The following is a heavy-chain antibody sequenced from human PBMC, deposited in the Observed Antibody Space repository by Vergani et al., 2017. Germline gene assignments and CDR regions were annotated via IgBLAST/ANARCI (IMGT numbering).Heavy chain of an antibody. J-gene: IGHJ5*02. CDR3: AVGLGYCSGGSCYPNWFDP. CDR1: GFTFSSYS. D-gene: IGHD2-15*01. V-gene: IGHV3-48*02. CDR2: ISSSSSTI. Sequence: EVQLVESGGGLVQPGGSLGLSCAASGFTFSSYSMNWVRQAPGKGLEWVSYISSSSSTIYYADSVKGRFTISRDNAKNSLYLQMNSLRDEDTAVYYCAVGLGYCSGGSCYPNWFDPWGQGTLVTVSS.